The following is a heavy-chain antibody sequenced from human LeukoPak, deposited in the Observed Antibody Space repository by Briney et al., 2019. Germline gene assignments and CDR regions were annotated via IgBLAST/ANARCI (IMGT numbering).Heavy chain of an antibody. J-gene: IGHJ4*02. CDR3: AKEPGYGSGSHYTYFDY. CDR1: GFTFSSYS. D-gene: IGHD3-10*01. V-gene: IGHV3-21*01. CDR2: ISSSSSYI. Sequence: GGSLRLSCAASGFTFSSYSMSWVRQAPGKGLEWVSSISSSSSYIYYADSVKGRFTISRDNSKNTLLLQMNGLRVEDTAVYYCAKEPGYGSGSHYTYFDYWGQGNLVTVSS.